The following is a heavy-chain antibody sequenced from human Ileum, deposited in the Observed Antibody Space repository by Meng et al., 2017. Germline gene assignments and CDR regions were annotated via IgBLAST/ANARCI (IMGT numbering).Heavy chain of an antibody. CDR2: VHSSGIT. D-gene: IGHD3-16*01. J-gene: IGHJ5*02. Sequence: QGPLQEPAPGLLNPSQTLSPTCTVSGASISSGSHSWSWIRQPAGKGPEWIGRVHSSGITTYNSSLRSRVTISVDTSKNQFSLKLSSVTAADTAVYYCARDSRGYYADSAYCYSWFDPWGQGTLVTVSS. V-gene: IGHV4-61*02. CDR3: ARDSRGYYADSAYCYSWFDP. CDR1: GASISSGSHS.